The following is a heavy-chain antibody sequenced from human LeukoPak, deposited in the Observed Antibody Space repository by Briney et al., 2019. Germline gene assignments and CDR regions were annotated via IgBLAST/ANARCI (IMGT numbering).Heavy chain of an antibody. D-gene: IGHD3-16*02. CDR2: IYPNSGGI. Sequence: ASVKVSCKASGYTFNGYYMHWVRQAPGQGLEWMGWIYPNSGGIYYAQKFRGRVTMTSDTSISTAYMELSRLRSDDTAVYYCARDAAFGGVIVTWGQGTLVTVSS. V-gene: IGHV1-2*02. CDR3: ARDAAFGGVIVT. J-gene: IGHJ5*02. CDR1: GYTFNGYY.